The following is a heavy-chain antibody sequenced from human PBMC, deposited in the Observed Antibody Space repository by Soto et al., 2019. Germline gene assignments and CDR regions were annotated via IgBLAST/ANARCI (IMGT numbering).Heavy chain of an antibody. J-gene: IGHJ1*01. CDR1: GGSISSGAYS. CDR3: ARVVGVYGDPQYFQH. Sequence: QVQLQESGSGLVKPSQTLSLTCGVSGGSISSGAYSWSWIRQPPGKGLEWIGYIYHSGSTYYNPSLTSRVTMSVDRSKNQFPLNVSSVTAADTAVYYCARVVGVYGDPQYFQHWGQGTLVTVSS. V-gene: IGHV4-30-2*01. CDR2: IYHSGST. D-gene: IGHD4-17*01.